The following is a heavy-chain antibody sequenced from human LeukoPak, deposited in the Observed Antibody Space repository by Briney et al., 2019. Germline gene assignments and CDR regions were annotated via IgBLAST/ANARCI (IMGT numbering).Heavy chain of an antibody. CDR1: GFTFSSYG. V-gene: IGHV3-30*02. J-gene: IGHJ5*02. CDR3: AKDPRAVTVSNWFDP. D-gene: IGHD4-17*01. Sequence: GGSLRLSCAASGFTFSSYGMHWVRQAPGKGLEWVAFIRYDGSNKYYADSVKGRFTISRDNSKNTLYLQMNSLRAEDTAVYYCAKDPRAVTVSNWFDPWGQGTLVTVSS. CDR2: IRYDGSNK.